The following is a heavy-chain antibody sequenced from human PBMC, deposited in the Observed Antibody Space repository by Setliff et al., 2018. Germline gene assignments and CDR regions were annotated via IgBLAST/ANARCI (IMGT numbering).Heavy chain of an antibody. CDR1: GGSFSTYY. CDR3: ARAFGLQYYFDD. D-gene: IGHD3-16*01. Sequence: ASETLSLTCAVYGGSFSTYYWIWIRQPPGKGLEWIGEINHSGSTNYNPSLKSRVTISVDTSKNQFSLKLSSVTAADTAVYYCARAFGLQYYFDDWGQGTLVTVSS. V-gene: IGHV4-34*01. J-gene: IGHJ4*02. CDR2: INHSGST.